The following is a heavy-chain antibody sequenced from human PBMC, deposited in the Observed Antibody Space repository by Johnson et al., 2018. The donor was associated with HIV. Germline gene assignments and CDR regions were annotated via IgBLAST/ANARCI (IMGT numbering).Heavy chain of an antibody. CDR2: ISWNSGSI. Sequence: LVESGGGLVQPGRSLRLSCAASGFTFDDYAMHWVRQAPGKGLEWVSGISWNSGSIGYADSVKGRFTISRDNSKNTLYLQMNSLRAEDTAVYYCTKGRIFGVVMEAFDIWGQGTMVTVSS. D-gene: IGHD3-3*01. CDR1: GFTFDDYA. CDR3: TKGRIFGVVMEAFDI. V-gene: IGHV3-9*01. J-gene: IGHJ3*02.